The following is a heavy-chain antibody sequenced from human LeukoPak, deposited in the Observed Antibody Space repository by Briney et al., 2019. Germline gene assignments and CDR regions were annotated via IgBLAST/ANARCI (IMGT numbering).Heavy chain of an antibody. V-gene: IGHV4-34*01. J-gene: IGHJ4*02. D-gene: IGHD5-12*01. CDR1: GGFFSGYY. CDR2: INHSGST. Sequence: SETLSLTCAVYGGFFSGYYWSWIRQPPGKGLEWIGEINHSGSTNYNPSLKSRVTISVDPSKNQFSLKLRSVTAADTAVYYCARGSWRASLSRRSGYDPVGFDYWGQGTLVTVSS. CDR3: ARGSWRASLSRRSGYDPVGFDY.